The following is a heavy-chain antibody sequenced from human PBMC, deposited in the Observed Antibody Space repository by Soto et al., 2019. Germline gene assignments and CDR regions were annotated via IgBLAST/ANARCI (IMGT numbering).Heavy chain of an antibody. Sequence: QVQLVASGGNLVKPGGSLRLSCAASGFTFSDYYMSWIRHSPGKGLQWVSYISHDGTIIYYGDSFKGRFTISRDNAKKSLHLQMNSLRAEDTAEYYCARVDNSEYGLDVWGQGTTVTVSS. D-gene: IGHD4-4*01. CDR1: GFTFSDYY. CDR2: ISHDGTII. V-gene: IGHV3-11*01. J-gene: IGHJ6*02. CDR3: ARVDNSEYGLDV.